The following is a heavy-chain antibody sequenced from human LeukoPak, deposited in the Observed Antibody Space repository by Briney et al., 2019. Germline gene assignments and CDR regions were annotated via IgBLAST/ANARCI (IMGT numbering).Heavy chain of an antibody. V-gene: IGHV4-34*01. CDR1: GGSFSGYY. Sequence: SETLSLTCAVYGGSFSGYYWSWIRQPPGKGLEWIGEINHSGSTNYNPSLKSRVTISVDTSKNQFSLKLSSVTAADTAVYYCARWAYCSSTSCYTGYYYYMDAWGKGTTVTVSS. J-gene: IGHJ6*03. CDR3: ARWAYCSSTSCYTGYYYYMDA. CDR2: INHSGST. D-gene: IGHD2-2*02.